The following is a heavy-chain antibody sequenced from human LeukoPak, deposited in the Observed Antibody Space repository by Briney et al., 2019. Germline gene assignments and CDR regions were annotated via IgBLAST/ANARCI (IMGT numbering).Heavy chain of an antibody. Sequence: GESLKISCKGSGYSFTSYWIGWVRQMTGKGLEWMGIIYPGDSDTRYSPSFQGQVTISADKSISTAYLQWSSLKASDTAMYYCARLSGNPRKDYGMDVWGQGTTVTVSS. V-gene: IGHV5-51*01. CDR1: GYSFTSYW. D-gene: IGHD1-14*01. CDR3: ARLSGNPRKDYGMDV. J-gene: IGHJ6*02. CDR2: IYPGDSDT.